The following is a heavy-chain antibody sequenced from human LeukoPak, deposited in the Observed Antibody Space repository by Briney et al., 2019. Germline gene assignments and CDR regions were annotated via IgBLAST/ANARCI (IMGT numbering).Heavy chain of an antibody. CDR3: ARNTLYGNYLDY. D-gene: IGHD3-10*01. J-gene: IGHJ4*02. Sequence: GRSLRLSCAASGFTFSSYAMHWVRQAPGKGLEWVAVISYDGSNKYYADSVKGRFTISRDNSKNTLYLQMNSLRAEDTAVYYCARNTLYGNYLDYWGQGTLVTVSS. V-gene: IGHV3-30-3*01. CDR1: GFTFSSYA. CDR2: ISYDGSNK.